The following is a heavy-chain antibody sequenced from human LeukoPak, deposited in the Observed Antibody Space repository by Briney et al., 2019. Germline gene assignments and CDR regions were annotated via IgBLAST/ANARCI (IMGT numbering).Heavy chain of an antibody. Sequence: GGSLRLSCAASGFTFSSYGMHWVRQAPGKGLEWVAVISYDGSNKYYADSVKGRFTISRDNSKNTLYLQMNSLRAEDTVVYYCAKDAGMDVWGQGTTVTVSS. J-gene: IGHJ6*02. CDR1: GFTFSSYG. CDR3: AKDAGMDV. V-gene: IGHV3-30*18. CDR2: ISYDGSNK.